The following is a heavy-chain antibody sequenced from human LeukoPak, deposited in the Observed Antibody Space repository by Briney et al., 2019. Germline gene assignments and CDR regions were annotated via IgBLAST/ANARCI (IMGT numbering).Heavy chain of an antibody. CDR3: ATDGDCSGGSRSPYYYGMDV. J-gene: IGHJ6*02. CDR1: GYTLTELS. D-gene: IGHD2-15*01. V-gene: IGHV1-24*01. CDR2: FDPEDGET. Sequence: AASVKVSCKVSGYTLTELSMHWVRQAPGKGLEWMGGFDPEDGETIYAQKFQGRVTMTEDTSTDTAYMELSSLRSEDTAVYYCATDGDCSGGSRSPYYYGMDVWGQGTTVTVSS.